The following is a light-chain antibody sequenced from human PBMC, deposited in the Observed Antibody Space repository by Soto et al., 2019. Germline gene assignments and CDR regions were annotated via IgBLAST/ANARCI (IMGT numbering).Light chain of an antibody. Sequence: AIQLTQSPSSLSASVGDRVTLTCRASQDISSALVWYQQKPGEAPKVLIYDASKLESGVPSRFSGGGSGTDFTLTIRNLQPEDLATDHCQQFNNYPRTFGQGTKLEIK. CDR3: QQFNNYPRT. J-gene: IGKJ2*01. V-gene: IGKV1D-13*01. CDR1: QDISSA. CDR2: DAS.